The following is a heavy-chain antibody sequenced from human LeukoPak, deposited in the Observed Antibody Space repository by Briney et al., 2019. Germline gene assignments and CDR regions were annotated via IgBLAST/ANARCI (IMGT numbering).Heavy chain of an antibody. CDR3: AISYYDYVWGSYRHDY. CDR2: IYYSGST. CDR1: GYSISSGYY. V-gene: IGHV4-38-2*02. D-gene: IGHD3-16*02. Sequence: SETLSLTCTVSGYSISSGYYWGWIRQPPGKGLEWIGSIYYSGSTYYNPSLKSRVTISVDTSKNQFSLKLSSVTAADTAVYYCAISYYDYVWGSYRHDYWGQGTLVTVSS. J-gene: IGHJ4*02.